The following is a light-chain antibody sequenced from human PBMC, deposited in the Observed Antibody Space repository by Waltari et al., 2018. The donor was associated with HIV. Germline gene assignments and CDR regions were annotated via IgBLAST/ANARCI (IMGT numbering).Light chain of an antibody. Sequence: QSVLTQPPSVSGAPGQRVTISCTVSSSTIGAGYDVHWFQQLPGPAPKLLIYGNTNRPSGVPDRFSGSKSGTSASLAITGLQAEDEADYYCQSYDSGLTAYVFGTGTKVTVL. J-gene: IGLJ1*01. CDR3: QSYDSGLTAYV. V-gene: IGLV1-40*01. CDR2: GNT. CDR1: SSTIGAGYD.